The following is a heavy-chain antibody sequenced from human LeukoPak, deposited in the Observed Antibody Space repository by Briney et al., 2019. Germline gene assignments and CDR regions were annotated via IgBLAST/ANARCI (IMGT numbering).Heavy chain of an antibody. D-gene: IGHD2-15*01. CDR3: AKDPQRYCSGGSCLYFDY. CDR2: ISASGGGT. Sequence: GGSLRLSCAASGFTFNNYAMSSVRQAPGKGLEWVSAISASGGGTNYADSVKGRFIISRDNSKNTLYLQMNSLRAEDTAVYYCAKDPQRYCSGGSCLYFDYWGQGTLVTVSS. V-gene: IGHV3-23*01. CDR1: GFTFNNYA. J-gene: IGHJ4*02.